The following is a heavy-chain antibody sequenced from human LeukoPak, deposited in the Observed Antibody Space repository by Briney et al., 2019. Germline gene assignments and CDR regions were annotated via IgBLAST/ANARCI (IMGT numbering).Heavy chain of an antibody. CDR1: GGSISSYY. D-gene: IGHD2-2*01. V-gene: IGHV4-4*09. J-gene: IGHJ2*01. Sequence: SETLSLTCTVSGGSISSYYWSWIRQPPGKGLEWIGYIYTSGSTNYNPSLKSRVTISVDTSKNQFSLKLSSVTAADTAVYYCARNSHPCSSTSCYWGHWYFDLWGRGTLVTVSS. CDR3: ARNSHPCSSTSCYWGHWYFDL. CDR2: IYTSGST.